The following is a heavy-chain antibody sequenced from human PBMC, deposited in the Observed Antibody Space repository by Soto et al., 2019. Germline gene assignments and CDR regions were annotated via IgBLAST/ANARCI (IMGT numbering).Heavy chain of an antibody. CDR2: IYYSGST. V-gene: IGHV4-39*07. D-gene: IGHD6-19*01. CDR1: GGSISSSSYY. J-gene: IGHJ5*02. Sequence: SETLSLTCTVSGGSISSSSYYWDWIRQPPGKGLEWIGSIYYSGSTYYNPSLKSRVTISVDTSKNQFSLKLSSVTAADTAVYYCARVVAVAGVEPVDHNWFDPWGQGTLVTVSS. CDR3: ARVVAVAGVEPVDHNWFDP.